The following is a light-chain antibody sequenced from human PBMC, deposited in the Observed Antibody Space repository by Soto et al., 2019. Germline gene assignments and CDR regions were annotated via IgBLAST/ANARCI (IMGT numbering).Light chain of an antibody. Sequence: DIQMTQSPSTLSASVGDRITITCRASQSISTYLAWYQQNPGKAPKLLIYAASTLQNGVPSTFSGSGSGTEFTLTISSLQPEDFGTYYCQQFKSYPITFGQGTRLEIK. J-gene: IGKJ5*01. CDR1: QSISTY. CDR3: QQFKSYPIT. CDR2: AAS. V-gene: IGKV1-9*01.